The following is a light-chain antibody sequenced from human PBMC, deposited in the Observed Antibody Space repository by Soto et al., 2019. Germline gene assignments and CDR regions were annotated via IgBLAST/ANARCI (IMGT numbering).Light chain of an antibody. CDR2: AAS. CDR1: QSISSY. V-gene: IGKV1-39*01. J-gene: IGKJ1*01. Sequence: DIQMTQSPSSLSASVGDRVTITCRASQSISSYLNWYQQKPGKAPKLLIYAASSLQSGVPSRFSGSGSGTDFTLTISSLQPADFATYYCQQYNTNSGTFGQGTKVDIK. CDR3: QQYNTNSGT.